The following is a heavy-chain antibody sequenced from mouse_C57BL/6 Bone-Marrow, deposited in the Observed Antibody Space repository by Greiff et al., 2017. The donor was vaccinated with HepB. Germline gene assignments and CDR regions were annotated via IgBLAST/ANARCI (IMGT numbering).Heavy chain of an antibody. Sequence: VQLQQSGAELVRPGASVKLSCTASGFNIKDDYMHWVKQRPEQGLEWIGWIDPENGDTEYASKFQGKATITADTSSNTAYLQLSSLTSEDTAVYYCTTWDYRNHYAMDYWGQGTSVTVSS. J-gene: IGHJ4*01. CDR3: TTWDYRNHYAMDY. CDR2: IDPENGDT. CDR1: GFNIKDDY. V-gene: IGHV14-4*01. D-gene: IGHD2-5*01.